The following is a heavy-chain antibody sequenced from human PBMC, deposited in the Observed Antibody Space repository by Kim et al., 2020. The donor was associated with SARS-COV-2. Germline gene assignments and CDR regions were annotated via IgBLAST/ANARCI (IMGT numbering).Heavy chain of an antibody. CDR2: IYYSGST. V-gene: IGHV4-59*01. CDR3: ASGVRGDHAFDI. D-gene: IGHD3-10*01. CDR1: GGSISSYY. J-gene: IGHJ3*02. Sequence: SETLSLTCTVSGGSISSYYWSWIRQPPGKGLEWIGYIYYSGSTNYNPSLKSRVTISVDTSKNQFSLKLSSVTAADTAVYYCASGVRGDHAFDIWGQGTMVTVSS.